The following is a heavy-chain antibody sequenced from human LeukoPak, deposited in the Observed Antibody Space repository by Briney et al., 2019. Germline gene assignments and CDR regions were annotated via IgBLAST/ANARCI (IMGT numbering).Heavy chain of an antibody. D-gene: IGHD2-2*01. V-gene: IGHV7-4-1*02. Sequence: AASVKVSCKASGYTFTSYAMNWVRQAPGQGLEWMGWINTNTGNPTYAQGFTGRFVFSLDTSVSTAYLQISSLKAEDTAVYYCARGVRAPGPATATSYFDYWGQGTLVTVSS. J-gene: IGHJ4*02. CDR2: INTNTGNP. CDR3: ARGVRAPGPATATSYFDY. CDR1: GYTFTSYA.